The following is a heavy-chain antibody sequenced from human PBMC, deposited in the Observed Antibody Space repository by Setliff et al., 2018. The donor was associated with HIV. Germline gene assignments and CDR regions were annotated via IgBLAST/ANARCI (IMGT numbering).Heavy chain of an antibody. Sequence: PSETLSLTCTVSGGSISSHYWSWIRQPPGKGLEWIGSIYYSGSTFYNPSLKSRLTISVDTSKNQFSLKLTSVTAADTAVYYCARHWRGSGWSNWFDPWGQGTLVTVSS. V-gene: IGHV4-59*08. J-gene: IGHJ5*02. CDR3: ARHWRGSGWSNWFDP. D-gene: IGHD6-19*01. CDR1: GGSISSHY. CDR2: IYYSGST.